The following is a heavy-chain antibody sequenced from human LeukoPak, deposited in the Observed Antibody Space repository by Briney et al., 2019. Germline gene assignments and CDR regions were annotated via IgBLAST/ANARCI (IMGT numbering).Heavy chain of an antibody. D-gene: IGHD3-10*02. V-gene: IGHV3-53*01. CDR2: LYTGGNT. J-gene: IGHJ4*02. CDR3: ARGFYFVGRQPAYAFDF. CDR1: GFSVNSNY. Sequence: GGSLRLSCAASGFSVNSNYMTWVRQAPGKGLEWVSVLYTGGNTYYAESVQGRFSISRDNSRNTLYLQMNSLRAEDTAVYYCARGFYFVGRQPAYAFDFWGLGTLVTVSS.